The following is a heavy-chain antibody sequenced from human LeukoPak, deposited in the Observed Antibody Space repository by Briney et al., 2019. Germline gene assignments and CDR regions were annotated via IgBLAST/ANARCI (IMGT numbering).Heavy chain of an antibody. CDR2: ISYNGRNK. D-gene: IGHD2-21*01. J-gene: IGHJ4*02. Sequence: RSLILSCAAAGISISTYTMHGARPAPGKGLDRVSVISYNGRNKYCADSVKGRFAITRDNSNNMLYLQMNRLRAEDTAVYYCARGLIREGYYFDYWGQGTLVTVSS. CDR1: GISISTYT. CDR3: ARGLIREGYYFDY. V-gene: IGHV3-30*09.